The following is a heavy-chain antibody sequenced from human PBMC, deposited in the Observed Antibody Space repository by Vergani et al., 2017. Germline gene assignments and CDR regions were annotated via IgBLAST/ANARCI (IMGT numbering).Heavy chain of an antibody. CDR1: GFTFSSYS. CDR3: ARFALASVGKGPTDLYHGIEL. J-gene: IGHJ6*02. D-gene: IGHD4-23*01. Sequence: EVHLVESGGGLVQPGGSLRLSCAASGFTFSSYSMNWVRQAPGKGLEWVSYISSSSSTIYYADSVKGRFTISRDNAKNSLYLQMNSLRAEDTAGYYFARFALASVGKGPTDLYHGIELWGQGTTVTGSS. CDR2: ISSSSSTI. V-gene: IGHV3-48*01.